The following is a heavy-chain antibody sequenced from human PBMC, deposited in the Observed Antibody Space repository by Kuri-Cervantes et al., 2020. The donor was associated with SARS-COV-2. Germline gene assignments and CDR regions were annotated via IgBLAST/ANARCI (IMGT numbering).Heavy chain of an antibody. J-gene: IGHJ5*02. Sequence: SETLSLTCTVSGASMSDPMSHYYWNWIRLTPGKGLERIGYIFHTGSNSQNPSLKSRVTISLDTSKNQFSLSLNSVTPADAAVYYCATKLFGEHWFDPWGQGILVTVSS. CDR1: GASMSDPMSHYY. V-gene: IGHV4-61*01. CDR2: IFHTGSN. CDR3: ATKLFGEHWFDP. D-gene: IGHD3-10*01.